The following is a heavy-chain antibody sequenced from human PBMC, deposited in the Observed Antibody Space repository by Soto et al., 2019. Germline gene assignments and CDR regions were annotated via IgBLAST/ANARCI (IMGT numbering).Heavy chain of an antibody. CDR2: ISWNSGSI. CDR1: GFTFDDYA. CDR3: AKDMREYSSSGYPLDY. D-gene: IGHD6-13*01. J-gene: IGHJ4*02. V-gene: IGHV3-9*01. Sequence: EVQLVESGGGLVQPGRSLRLSCAASGFTFDDYAMHWVRQAPGKGLEWVSGISWNSGSIGYADSVKGRFTISRDNAKNSLYLQMNSLRAEDTALYYCAKDMREYSSSGYPLDYWGQGTLVTVSS.